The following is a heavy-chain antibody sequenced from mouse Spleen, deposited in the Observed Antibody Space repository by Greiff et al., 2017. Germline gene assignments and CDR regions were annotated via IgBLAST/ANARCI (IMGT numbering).Heavy chain of an antibody. CDR3: ARSGALYFDY. CDR1: GFTFSSYA. V-gene: IGHV5-9-1*01. D-gene: IGHD4-1*01. J-gene: IGHJ2*01. CDR2: ISSGGSYT. Sequence: EVMLVESGGGLVKPGGSLKLSCAASGFTFSSYAMSWVRQTPEKRLEWVATISSGGSYTYYPDSVKGRFTISRDNAKNTLYLQMSSLRSEDTAMYYCARSGALYFDYWGQGTTLTVSS.